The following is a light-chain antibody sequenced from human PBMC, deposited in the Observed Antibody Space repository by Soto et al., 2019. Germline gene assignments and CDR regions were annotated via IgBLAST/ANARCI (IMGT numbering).Light chain of an antibody. CDR2: RNN. Sequence: QSVLSQPPSASGTSGQRVTISCSGSTSNIGSNYVYWYQQLPGTAPKLLIYRNNQRPSGVPDRFSGSKSGTSASLAISGLRSDDEADYFCATWDDSLNGFYVFGTGTKLTVL. CDR3: ATWDDSLNGFYV. CDR1: TSNIGSNY. V-gene: IGLV1-47*01. J-gene: IGLJ1*01.